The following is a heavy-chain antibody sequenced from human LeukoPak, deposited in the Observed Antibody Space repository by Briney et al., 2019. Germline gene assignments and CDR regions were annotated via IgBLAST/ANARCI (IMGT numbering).Heavy chain of an antibody. J-gene: IGHJ4*02. V-gene: IGHV3-30*02. CDR2: LRNDGSEV. CDR1: FFIFRNYG. CDR3: VKDTGRGDF. D-gene: IGHD1-14*01. Sequence: GGSLRFSCPSAFFIFRNYGMHWVRQAPGEGLEVVAFLRNDGSEVFYADSVKGRFIISRNNSKNTLFLRMSSLRDEDTAVYYCVKDTGRGDFWGQGTQVTVSS.